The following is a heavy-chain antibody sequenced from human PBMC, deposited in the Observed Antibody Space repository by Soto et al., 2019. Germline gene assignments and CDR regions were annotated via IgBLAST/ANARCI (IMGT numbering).Heavy chain of an antibody. D-gene: IGHD5-18*01. J-gene: IGHJ6*02. CDR3: ARSETAMARGYYGRDV. Sequence: SETLSLTCAVSGGSISSGGYSWSWIRQPPGKGLEWIGYIYHSGSTYYNPSLKSRVTISVDRSKNQFSLKLSSVTAADTAVYYCARSETAMARGYYGRDVWCQGTTVTVSS. CDR1: GGSISSGGYS. CDR2: IYHSGST. V-gene: IGHV4-30-2*01.